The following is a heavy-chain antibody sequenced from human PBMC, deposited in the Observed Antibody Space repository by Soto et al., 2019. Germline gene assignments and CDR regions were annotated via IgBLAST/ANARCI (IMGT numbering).Heavy chain of an antibody. CDR3: AKDLSGYYRPFDY. CDR2: ISGSSGST. CDR1: GFTFSSYA. D-gene: IGHD3-3*01. Sequence: TGGSLRLSCAASGFTFSSYAMSWVRQAPGKGLEWVSAISGSSGSTYYADSVKGRFTISRDNSKNTLYLQMNSLRVVDTAVYYCAKDLSGYYRPFDYWGQGTLVTVSS. J-gene: IGHJ4*02. V-gene: IGHV3-23*01.